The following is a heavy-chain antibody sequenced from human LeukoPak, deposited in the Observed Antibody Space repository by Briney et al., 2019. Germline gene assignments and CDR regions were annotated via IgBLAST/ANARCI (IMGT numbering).Heavy chain of an antibody. CDR1: GGSISSSSYY. CDR3: ARDVDGGRRVGRYFDL. D-gene: IGHD4-23*01. Sequence: PSETLSLTCTVSGGSISSSSYYWGWIRQPPGKGLEWIGSIYYSGSTYYNPSLKSRVTISVDTSKNQFSLKLSSVTAADTAVYYCARDVDGGRRVGRYFDLWGRGTLVTVSS. J-gene: IGHJ2*01. CDR2: IYYSGST. V-gene: IGHV4-39*07.